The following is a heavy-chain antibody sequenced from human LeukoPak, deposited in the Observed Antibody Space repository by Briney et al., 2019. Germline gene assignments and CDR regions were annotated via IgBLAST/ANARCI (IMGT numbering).Heavy chain of an antibody. CDR3: ARDRRGRIAVAGDPFDY. CDR2: ISYDGSNK. Sequence: PGGSLRLSCAASGFTFSSYAMHGVRQAPGKGLEWVAVISYDGSNKYYADSVKGRFTISRDNSKNTLYLQMNSLRAEDTAVYYCARDRRGRIAVAGDPFDYWGQGTLVTV. CDR1: GFTFSSYA. D-gene: IGHD6-19*01. J-gene: IGHJ4*02. V-gene: IGHV3-30-3*01.